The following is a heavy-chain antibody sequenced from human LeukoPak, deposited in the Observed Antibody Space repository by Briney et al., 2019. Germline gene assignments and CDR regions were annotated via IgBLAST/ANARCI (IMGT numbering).Heavy chain of an antibody. Sequence: GGSLRLSCAASGFTFSSYAMTWVRQAPGEGLQWVSDISGSGSSAYYADSVRGRFTISRDNSKNTLYLQMNSLRAEDTAVYYCAKDLGHRDIVVVPAADYWGQGTLVTVSS. D-gene: IGHD2-2*01. CDR1: GFTFSSYA. CDR3: AKDLGHRDIVVVPAADY. J-gene: IGHJ4*02. V-gene: IGHV3-23*01. CDR2: ISGSGSSA.